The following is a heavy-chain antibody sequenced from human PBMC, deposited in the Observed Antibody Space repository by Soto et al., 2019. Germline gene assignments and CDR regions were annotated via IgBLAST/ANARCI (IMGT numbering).Heavy chain of an antibody. CDR1: GFTVSSNY. J-gene: IGHJ4*02. CDR3: ARAEAKYGDYVY. V-gene: IGHV3-53*01. Sequence: GGSLRLSCAASGFTVSSNYMSWVRQAPGKGLEWVSVIYSGGSTYYADSVKGRFTISRDNSKNTLYLQMNSLRAEDTAVYYCARAEAKYGDYVYWGQGTLVTVSS. D-gene: IGHD4-17*01. CDR2: IYSGGST.